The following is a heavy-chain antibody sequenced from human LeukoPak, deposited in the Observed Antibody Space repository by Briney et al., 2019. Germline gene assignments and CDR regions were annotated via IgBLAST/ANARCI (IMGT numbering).Heavy chain of an antibody. V-gene: IGHV4-59*01. J-gene: IGHJ6*03. CDR2: IYYSGST. Sequence: SETLSLTCTVSGGSISSYYWSWIRQPPGKGLEWIGYIYYSGSTNYNPSLKSRVTISVDTSKNQFSLKLSSVTAADTAVYYCARPTITAAGTDYYYFMDVWGKGTTVTVSS. CDR1: GGSISSYY. D-gene: IGHD6-13*01. CDR3: ARPTITAAGTDYYYFMDV.